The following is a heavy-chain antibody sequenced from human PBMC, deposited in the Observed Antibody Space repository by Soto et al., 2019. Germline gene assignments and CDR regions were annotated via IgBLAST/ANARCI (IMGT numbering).Heavy chain of an antibody. J-gene: IGHJ4*02. V-gene: IGHV3-15*07. Sequence: GGSLRLSCAASGFTFNNALMNWVRQAPGKGLEWVGRIKSETDGGTTDYATPVKGRFTISRDDSKSTLYLQMNSLKTEDTAVYYCTAQYTSSPYWGQGTLVTVSS. D-gene: IGHD6-6*01. CDR3: TAQYTSSPY. CDR1: GFTFNNAL. CDR2: IKSETDGGTT.